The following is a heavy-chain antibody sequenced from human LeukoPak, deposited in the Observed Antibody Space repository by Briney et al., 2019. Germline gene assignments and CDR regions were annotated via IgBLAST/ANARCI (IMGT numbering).Heavy chain of an antibody. CDR1: GFTFSSYS. CDR3: AREPGSGGSFDY. V-gene: IGHV3-21*01. Sequence: GGFLRLSCAASGFTFSSYSMNWVRQAPGKGLEWVSSISSSSSYIYYADSVKGRFTISRDNAKNSLYLQMNSLRAEDTAVYYCAREPGSGGSFDYWGQGTLVTVSS. CDR2: ISSSSSYI. J-gene: IGHJ4*02. D-gene: IGHD1-26*01.